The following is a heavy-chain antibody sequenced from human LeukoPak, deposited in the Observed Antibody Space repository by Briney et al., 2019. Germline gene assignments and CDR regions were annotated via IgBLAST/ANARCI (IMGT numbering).Heavy chain of an antibody. Sequence: SETLSLTCTVSGGSISSSSYYWSWIRQPPGKGLEWIGYIYHSGSTYYNPSLKSRVTISVDRSKNQFSLKLSSVTAADTAVYYCARVGTYYYDSSGYLFDYWGQGTLVTVSS. J-gene: IGHJ4*02. D-gene: IGHD3-22*01. CDR3: ARVGTYYYDSSGYLFDY. V-gene: IGHV4-30-2*01. CDR2: IYHSGST. CDR1: GGSISSSSYY.